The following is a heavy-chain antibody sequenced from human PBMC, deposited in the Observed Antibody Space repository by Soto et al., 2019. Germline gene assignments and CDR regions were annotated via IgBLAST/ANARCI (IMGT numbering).Heavy chain of an antibody. CDR1: GFSFSNTW. J-gene: IGHJ5*02. CDR3: ARDRTDAGRPHWFEP. Sequence: GGSLRLSCAASGFSFSNTWVSWVRQAPGKGPEWVANIKPDGSDTYYVDSVKGRFTISRDNAKSSLFLQMNSLRAEDTAVYYCARDRTDAGRPHWFEPWGQGT. V-gene: IGHV3-7*03. CDR2: IKPDGSDT.